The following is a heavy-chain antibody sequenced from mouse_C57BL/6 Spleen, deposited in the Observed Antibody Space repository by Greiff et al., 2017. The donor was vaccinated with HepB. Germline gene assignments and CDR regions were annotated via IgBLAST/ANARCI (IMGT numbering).Heavy chain of an antibody. Sequence: EVQLQQSGPVLVKPGASVKMSCKASGYTFTDYYMNWVKQSHGKSLEWIGVINPYNGGTSYNQKFKGKATLTVDKSSSTAYMELNSLTSEDSAVYYCARMDYGKERWYFDVWGTGTTVTVSS. D-gene: IGHD2-1*01. CDR2: INPYNGGT. J-gene: IGHJ1*03. CDR1: GYTFTDYY. CDR3: ARMDYGKERWYFDV. V-gene: IGHV1-19*01.